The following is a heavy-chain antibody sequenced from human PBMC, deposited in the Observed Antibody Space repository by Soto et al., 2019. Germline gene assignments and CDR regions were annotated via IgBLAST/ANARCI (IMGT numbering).Heavy chain of an antibody. V-gene: IGHV1-69*04. J-gene: IGHJ6*04. CDR1: GGTFSSYT. D-gene: IGHD5-12*01. CDR2: IIPILGIA. CDR3: ARDHVVTTTLSHPIMDV. Sequence: ASVKVSCKASGGTFSSYTISWVRQAPGQGLEWMGRIIPILGIANYAQKFQGRVTITADKSTSTAYMELSSLRSEDTAVYYCARDHVVTTTLSHPIMDVWGKGTTVTVSS.